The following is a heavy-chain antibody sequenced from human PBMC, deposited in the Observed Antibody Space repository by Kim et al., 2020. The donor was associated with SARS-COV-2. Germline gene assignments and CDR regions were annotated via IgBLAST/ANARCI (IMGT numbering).Heavy chain of an antibody. CDR1: GFTFSSYD. CDR3: ARGISLSYCSGGSCYSSDYYYGMDV. Sequence: GGSLRLSCAASGFTFSSYDMHWVRQATGKGLEWVSAIGTAGDTYYPGSVKGRFTISRENAKNSLYLQMNSLRAGDTAVYYCARGISLSYCSGGSCYSSDYYYGMDVWGQGTTVTVSS. J-gene: IGHJ6*02. CDR2: IGTAGDT. V-gene: IGHV3-13*01. D-gene: IGHD2-15*01.